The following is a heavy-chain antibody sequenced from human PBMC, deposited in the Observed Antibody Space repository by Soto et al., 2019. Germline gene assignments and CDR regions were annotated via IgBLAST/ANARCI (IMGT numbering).Heavy chain of an antibody. Sequence: QVVLLQSGAEVKEPGSSVRVSCQVSGSTFNNFAFSRERQAPGHGHEWMGGIVVDSNTAEYSQRFQDRFTITADTSTDTLYTELGSLTFEDTAGYYCARAMKRWEVNYYFDFWGQGTLVTVSS. CDR1: GSTFNNFA. CDR2: IVVDSNTA. J-gene: IGHJ4*02. CDR3: ARAMKRWEVNYYFDF. D-gene: IGHD1-26*01. V-gene: IGHV1-69*06.